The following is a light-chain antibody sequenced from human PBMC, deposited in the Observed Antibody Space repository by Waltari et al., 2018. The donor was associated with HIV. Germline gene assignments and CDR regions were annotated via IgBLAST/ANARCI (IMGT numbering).Light chain of an antibody. Sequence: QSALTQPASVSGSPGQSITISSPGTSSAVGGYNLVSWYQQHPGKAPKLMIYEVSKRPSGVSNRFSCSKSGNTASLTISGLQAEDEADYYCCAYAGSTTYVIFGGGTKLTVL. CDR3: CAYAGSTTYVI. CDR2: EVS. CDR1: SSAVGGYNL. J-gene: IGLJ2*01. V-gene: IGLV2-23*02.